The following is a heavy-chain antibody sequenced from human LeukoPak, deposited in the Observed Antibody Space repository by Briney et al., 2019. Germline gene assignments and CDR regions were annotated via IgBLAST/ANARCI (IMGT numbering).Heavy chain of an antibody. D-gene: IGHD3-3*01. J-gene: IGHJ6*02. CDR1: GFTFSSYS. CDR3: ARDSGDYDFWSGYLGSGMDV. Sequence: GGSLRLSCAASGFTFSSYSMNWVRQAPGKGLEWVSYISSSSSTIYYADSVKGRFTISRDNAKNSLYLQMNSLGAEDTAVYYCARDSGDYDFWSGYLGSGMDVWGQGTTVTVSS. CDR2: ISSSSSTI. V-gene: IGHV3-48*01.